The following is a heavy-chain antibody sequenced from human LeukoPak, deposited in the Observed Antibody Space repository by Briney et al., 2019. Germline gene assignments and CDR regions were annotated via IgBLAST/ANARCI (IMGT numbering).Heavy chain of an antibody. V-gene: IGHV1-46*01. J-gene: IGHJ6*03. CDR2: INPSGGST. CDR3: AKGAGSPHYYYYYYMDV. Sequence: ASVKVSCKASGYTFTSYYMHWVRQAPGQGLEWMGIINPSGGSTSYAQKFQGRVTMTRDTSTSTVYMELSSLRSEDTAVYYCAKGAGSPHYYYYYYMDVWGKGTTVTISS. CDR1: GYTFTSYY.